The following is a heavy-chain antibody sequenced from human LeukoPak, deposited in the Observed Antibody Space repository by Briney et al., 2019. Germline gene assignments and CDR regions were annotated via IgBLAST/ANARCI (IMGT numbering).Heavy chain of an antibody. CDR2: ITNIDNTI. D-gene: IGHD6-19*01. J-gene: IGHJ4*02. CDR1: GFTFSDYY. Sequence: GGSLRLSCAASGFTFSDYYMSWIRQAPGKGLEWVSYITNIDNTIHYADSVRGRFTISRDNTKNSLYLQMNSLRAEDTAVYYCASSPWSGWSDYWGQGTLVTVSS. CDR3: ASSPWSGWSDY. V-gene: IGHV3-11*04.